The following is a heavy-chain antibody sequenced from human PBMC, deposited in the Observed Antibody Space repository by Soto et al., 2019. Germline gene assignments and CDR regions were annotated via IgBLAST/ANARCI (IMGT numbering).Heavy chain of an antibody. Sequence: ASVKVSCKASGYTFTSYGISWVRQATGQGLEWMGWMNPNSGNTGYAQKFQGRVTMTRNTSISTAYMELRSLRSDDTAVYYCARVSPLRGPTTVNPFDYWGQGTLVTVSS. V-gene: IGHV1-8*02. D-gene: IGHD4-17*01. CDR3: ARVSPLRGPTTVNPFDY. CDR1: GYTFTSYG. J-gene: IGHJ4*02. CDR2: MNPNSGNT.